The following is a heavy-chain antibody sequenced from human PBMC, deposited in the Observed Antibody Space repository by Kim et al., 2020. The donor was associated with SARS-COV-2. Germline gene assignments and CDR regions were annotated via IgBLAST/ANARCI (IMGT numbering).Heavy chain of an antibody. CDR1: GFTFSSYA. Sequence: GGSLRLSCAASGFTFSSYAMSWVRQAPGKGLEWVSVIYSGGSTTYYADSVKGRFTISRDNSKNTLYLQMNSLRAEDTAVYYCAKAGNYVYVFDIWGQGTMVTVSS. J-gene: IGHJ3*02. D-gene: IGHD4-4*01. CDR2: IYSGGSTT. V-gene: IGHV3-23*03. CDR3: AKAGNYVYVFDI.